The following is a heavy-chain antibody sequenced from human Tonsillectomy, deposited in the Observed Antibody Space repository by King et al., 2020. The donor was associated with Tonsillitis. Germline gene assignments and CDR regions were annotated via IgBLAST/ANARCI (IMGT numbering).Heavy chain of an antibody. CDR2: IRRKADGGTT. CDR3: VKFNPRDAFDI. J-gene: IGHJ3*02. V-gene: IGHV3-15*01. Sequence: VQLVESGGGFVKAEGSLTHSCAASGFTFTEAWMGWIRQAPGKGLEWVGLIRRKADGGTTDYAAPVKGRFSISRDDSQNTLYMQMSSLKTEDTAMYYCVKFNPRDAFDIWGQGTMVTVSS. CDR1: GFTFTEAW.